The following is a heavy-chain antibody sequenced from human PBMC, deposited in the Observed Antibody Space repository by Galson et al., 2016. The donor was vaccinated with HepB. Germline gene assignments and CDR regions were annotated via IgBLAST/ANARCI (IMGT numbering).Heavy chain of an antibody. CDR1: GFTVSNYY. D-gene: IGHD3-10*01. Sequence: SLRLSCAASGFTVSNYYMHWVRQAPGKGLESVSVSYIGGDTYYAYSAKGRFTISRDNSKNTLYLQINIRRVEDTAVYYCARARELTYFFDYCGQGTLVTVSS. V-gene: IGHV3-66*01. CDR3: ARARELTYFFDY. CDR2: SYIGGDT. J-gene: IGHJ4*02.